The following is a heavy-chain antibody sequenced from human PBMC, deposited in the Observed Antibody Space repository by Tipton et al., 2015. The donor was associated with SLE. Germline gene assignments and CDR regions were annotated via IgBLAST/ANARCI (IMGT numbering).Heavy chain of an antibody. CDR1: GFTFDDYA. Sequence: SLRLSCAASGFTFDDYAMHWVRQAPGKGLEWVSGISWNSGSIGYADSVKGRFTISRDNAKNSLYLQMNSLRAEDTALHYCSGWGYWGQGTLVTVSS. CDR3: SGWGY. CDR2: ISWNSGSI. D-gene: IGHD6-19*01. J-gene: IGHJ4*02. V-gene: IGHV3-9*01.